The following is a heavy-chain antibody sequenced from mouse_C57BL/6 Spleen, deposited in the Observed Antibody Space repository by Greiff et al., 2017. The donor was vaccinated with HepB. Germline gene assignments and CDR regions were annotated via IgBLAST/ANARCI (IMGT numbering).Heavy chain of an antibody. CDR1: GYTFTSYW. V-gene: IGHV1-5*01. CDR3: TRNEAGSDYFDY. J-gene: IGHJ2*01. CDR2: IYPGNSDT. Sequence: EVKLVESGTVLARPGASVKMSCKTSGYTFTSYWMHWVKQRPGQGLEWIGAIYPGNSDTSYNQKFKGKAKLTAVTSASTAYMELSSLTNEDSAVYYCTRNEAGSDYFDYWGQGTTLTVSS. D-gene: IGHD4-1*01.